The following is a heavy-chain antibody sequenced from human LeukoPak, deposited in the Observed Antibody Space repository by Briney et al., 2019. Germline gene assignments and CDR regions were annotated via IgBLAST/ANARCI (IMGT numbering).Heavy chain of an antibody. CDR3: ARENYLAVAGPTGFDP. Sequence: PGGSLRLSCAASGFTFSSYSMNWVRQAPGKGLEWVSSISSSSSYIYYTDSVKGRFTISRDNAKNSLYLQMNSLRAEDTAVYYCARENYLAVAGPTGFDPWGQGTLVTVSS. V-gene: IGHV3-21*01. CDR2: ISSSSSYI. CDR1: GFTFSSYS. D-gene: IGHD6-19*01. J-gene: IGHJ5*02.